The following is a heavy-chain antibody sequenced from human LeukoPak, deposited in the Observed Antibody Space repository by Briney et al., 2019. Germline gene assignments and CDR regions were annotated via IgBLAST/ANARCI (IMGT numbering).Heavy chain of an antibody. CDR3: ARDYDILTGYLDY. Sequence: GASVKVSCKASGYTFTSYDINWVRQATGQGLEWMGWMNPNSGNTGYAQKFQGRVTMTRDTSTSTVYMELSSLRSEDTAVYYCARDYDILTGYLDYWGQGTLVTVSS. V-gene: IGHV1-8*01. CDR1: GYTFTSYD. CDR2: MNPNSGNT. J-gene: IGHJ4*02. D-gene: IGHD3-9*01.